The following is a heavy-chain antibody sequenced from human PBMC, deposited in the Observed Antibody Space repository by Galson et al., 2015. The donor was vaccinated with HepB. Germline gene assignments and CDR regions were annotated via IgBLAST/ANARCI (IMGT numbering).Heavy chain of an antibody. CDR2: ISYDGSNK. Sequence: SLRLSCAASGFTFSSYAMHWVRQAPGKGLEWVAVISYDGSNKYYADSVKGRFTISRGNSKNTLYLQMNSLRAEDTAVYYCARARGYSGYDFRRMAFDIWGQGTMVTVSS. CDR3: ARARGYSGYDFRRMAFDI. CDR1: GFTFSSYA. V-gene: IGHV3-30*04. J-gene: IGHJ3*02. D-gene: IGHD5-12*01.